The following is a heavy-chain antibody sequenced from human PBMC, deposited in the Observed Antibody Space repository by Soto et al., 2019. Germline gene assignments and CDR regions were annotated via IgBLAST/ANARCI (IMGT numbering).Heavy chain of an antibody. J-gene: IGHJ3*02. Sequence: RASVKVSCKASGGTFSSYTISWVRQAPGQGLEWMGRIIPILGIANYAQKFQGRVTITADKSTSTAYMELSSLRSEDTAVYYCATGIAAAGTDHAFDIWGQGTMVTVSS. CDR1: GGTFSSYT. V-gene: IGHV1-69*02. CDR2: IIPILGIA. CDR3: ATGIAAAGTDHAFDI. D-gene: IGHD6-13*01.